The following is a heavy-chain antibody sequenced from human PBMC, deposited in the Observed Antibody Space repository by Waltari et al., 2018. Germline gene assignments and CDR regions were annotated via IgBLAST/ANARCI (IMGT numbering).Heavy chain of an antibody. CDR3: AKESGDGYSYGTFDY. CDR2: IYYSGSP. V-gene: IGHV4-39*07. D-gene: IGHD5-18*01. Sequence: QLQLQESGPGLVKPSETLSLTCTVSGGSISSSSYYWGWIRQPPGKGLEWIGSIYYSGSPYYNPSLKSRVTISVDTSKNQFSLKLSSVTAADTAVYYCAKESGDGYSYGTFDYWGQGTLVTVSS. J-gene: IGHJ4*02. CDR1: GGSISSSSYY.